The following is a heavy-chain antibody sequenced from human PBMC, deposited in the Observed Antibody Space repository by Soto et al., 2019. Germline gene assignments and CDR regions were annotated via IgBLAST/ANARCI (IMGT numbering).Heavy chain of an antibody. D-gene: IGHD2-2*01. CDR3: ARDRFLGYCSSTSCYEAVDFDY. Sequence: GASVKVSCTASGYTFTSYGISWVRQAPGQGLEWMGWISAYNGNTNYAQKLQGRVTMTTDTSTSTAYMELRSLRSDDTAVYYCARDRFLGYCSSTSCYEAVDFDYWGQGTLVTVSS. CDR1: GYTFTSYG. J-gene: IGHJ4*02. CDR2: ISAYNGNT. V-gene: IGHV1-18*01.